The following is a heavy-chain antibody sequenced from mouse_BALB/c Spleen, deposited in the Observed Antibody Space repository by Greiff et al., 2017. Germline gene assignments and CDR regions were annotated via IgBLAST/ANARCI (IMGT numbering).Heavy chain of an antibody. CDR3: AGDDYGLDY. J-gene: IGHJ2*01. V-gene: IGHV5-9-4*01. Sequence: EVMLVESGGGLVKPGGSLKLSCAASGFTLSSYAMSWVRQTPEKRLEWVASISSGGSYTYYPDTVTGRFTISRDNAKNTLYLEMSSLRSEDTAMYYCAGDDYGLDYWGQGTTLTVSS. CDR2: ISSGGSYT. CDR1: GFTLSSYA. D-gene: IGHD1-1*01.